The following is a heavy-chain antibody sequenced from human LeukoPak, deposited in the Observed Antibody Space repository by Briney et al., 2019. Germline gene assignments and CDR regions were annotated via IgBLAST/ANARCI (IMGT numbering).Heavy chain of an antibody. CDR3: AKLAGAQLFYGDWFDP. CDR2: MSYDGSQK. Sequence: GGSLRLSCAVSGFTFDSSGIHWVRQAPGKGLEWVPFMSYDGSQKYYATSVKGRFTISRDNLENTVYLQMNSLRLEDTAVYYCAKLAGAQLFYGDWFDPWGQGTLVTVSS. CDR1: GFTFDSSG. J-gene: IGHJ5*02. V-gene: IGHV3-30*19. D-gene: IGHD6-13*01.